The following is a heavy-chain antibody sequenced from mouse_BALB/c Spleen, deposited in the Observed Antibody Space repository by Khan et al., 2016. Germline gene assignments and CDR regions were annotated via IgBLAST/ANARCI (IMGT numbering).Heavy chain of an antibody. J-gene: IGHJ4*01. D-gene: IGHD3-3*01. V-gene: IGHV9-1*02. CDR3: ATWTIRAGPRDY. CDR1: GYTFTNYG. Sequence: QIQLVQSGPELKKPGETVKISCKASGYTFTNYGMNWVKQAPGKGLKWMGWINTNTGEPTYSDDFKGRFAFSLETSAGAAYLQINNLKIEDMATYFCATWTIRAGPRDYWGQGTSVTVSS. CDR2: INTNTGEP.